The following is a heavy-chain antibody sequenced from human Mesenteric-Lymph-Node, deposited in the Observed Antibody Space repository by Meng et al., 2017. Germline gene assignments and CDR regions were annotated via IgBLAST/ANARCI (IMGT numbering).Heavy chain of an antibody. Sequence: GGSLRLSCAASGFTFNTYAMSWVRQAPGKGLEWVSVISDSGKTTFYADSVEGRFTISRDNSKNTVYLEISSLRAEDTAVYYCAKLTGARGYYYYGMDVWGQGTTVTVSS. CDR1: GFTFNTYA. CDR3: AKLTGARGYYYYGMDV. J-gene: IGHJ6*02. V-gene: IGHV3-23*01. D-gene: IGHD1-20*01. CDR2: ISDSGKTT.